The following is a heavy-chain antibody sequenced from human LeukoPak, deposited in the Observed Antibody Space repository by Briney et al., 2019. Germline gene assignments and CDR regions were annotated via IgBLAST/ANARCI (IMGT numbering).Heavy chain of an antibody. Sequence: GGSLRLSCAASGFILSNTWMGWVRQAPGKGLEWVGRIRSVTYGGTSDYAAPVKGRFTISRDESKNMLYLQMDSLKTEDTALYYCITSPWGWAFDIWGQGTMGTVSS. V-gene: IGHV3-15*01. CDR1: GFILSNTW. CDR2: IRSVTYGGTS. D-gene: IGHD7-27*01. J-gene: IGHJ3*02. CDR3: ITSPWGWAFDI.